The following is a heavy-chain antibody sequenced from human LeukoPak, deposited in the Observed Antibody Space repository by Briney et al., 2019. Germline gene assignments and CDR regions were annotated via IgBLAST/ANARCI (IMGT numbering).Heavy chain of an antibody. V-gene: IGHV1-69*04. CDR1: GGTSNSHA. D-gene: IGHD3-22*01. J-gene: IGHJ4*02. CDR2: IIPNLGTT. Sequence: WASVEVSCKASGGTSNSHAISWVRQAPGQGLEWMGRIIPNLGTTNRAQNFQDRVTLTADKSTNTAYMELTSLTSDDTAVYYCATTNDGGGYQWGDFFDFWGQGTLVTVSS. CDR3: ATTNDGGGYQWGDFFDF.